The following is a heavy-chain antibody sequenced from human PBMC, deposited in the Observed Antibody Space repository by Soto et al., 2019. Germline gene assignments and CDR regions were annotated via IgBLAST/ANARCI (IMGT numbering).Heavy chain of an antibody. V-gene: IGHV3-23*01. CDR1: GFTFSSYS. D-gene: IGHD6-19*01. Sequence: EVQLLESGGGLVQPGGSLRLSCAASGFTFSSYSMSWVRQAPGKGLEWVSAISGSGGSTYYADSVKGRFTISRDNSKNTMYLQMHSLRAEATAVYYCAKVEGDSSGWSYFDYWGQGTLVTVSS. CDR2: ISGSGGST. J-gene: IGHJ4*02. CDR3: AKVEGDSSGWSYFDY.